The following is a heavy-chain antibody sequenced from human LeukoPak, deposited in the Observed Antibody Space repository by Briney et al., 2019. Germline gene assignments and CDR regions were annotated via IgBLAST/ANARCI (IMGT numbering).Heavy chain of an antibody. J-gene: IGHJ5*02. CDR1: GFTFSTFA. CDR3: ARDIRYCSGDSCLNWFDP. Sequence: GGSLRLSCAASGFTFSTFAMIWVRQPPGKGLEWVSSIFPSGGEIHYADSVRGRFTISRDNSKSTLSLQMNSLRAEDTAVYYCARDIRYCSGDSCLNWFDPWAQGTLVTVSS. V-gene: IGHV3-23*01. CDR2: IFPSGGEI. D-gene: IGHD2-15*01.